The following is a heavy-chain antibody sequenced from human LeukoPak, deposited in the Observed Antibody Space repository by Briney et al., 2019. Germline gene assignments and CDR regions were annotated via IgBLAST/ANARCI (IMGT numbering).Heavy chain of an antibody. CDR3: ARDHSSGWYPTETYFFDY. J-gene: IGHJ4*02. V-gene: IGHV6-1*01. CDR1: GDSVSSNSAA. D-gene: IGHD6-19*01. CDR2: TYYRSKWYN. Sequence: SQTLSLTCAISGDSVSSNSAAWNWIRQSASRGLEWLGRTYYRSKWYNDYAVSVKSRITINPDTSKNQFSLQLNSVTPEDTAVYYCARDHSSGWYPTETYFFDYWGQGTLVTVSS.